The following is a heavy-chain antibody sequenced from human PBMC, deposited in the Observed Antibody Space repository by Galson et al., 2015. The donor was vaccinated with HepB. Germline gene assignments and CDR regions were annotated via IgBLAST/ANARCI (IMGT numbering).Heavy chain of an antibody. V-gene: IGHV3-64D*06. Sequence: SLRLSCAGSGFTFSSYAMHWVRQAPGKGLEYVSAISSSGGYTYYADSVKVRFTISRDNSKNTLFLQMSSLRVEDTAVYYCVKGAASDAIWLWDYWGQGTLVTVSA. CDR3: VKGAASDAIWLWDY. CDR1: GFTFSSYA. J-gene: IGHJ4*02. CDR2: ISSSGGYT. D-gene: IGHD2-2*02.